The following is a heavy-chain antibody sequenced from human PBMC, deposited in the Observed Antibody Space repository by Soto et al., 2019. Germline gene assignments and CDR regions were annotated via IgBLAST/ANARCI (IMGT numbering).Heavy chain of an antibody. J-gene: IGHJ4*02. CDR2: ISYDGSNK. V-gene: IGHV3-30*18. D-gene: IGHD6-6*01. CDR1: GFTFSSYG. CDR3: AKGVKRYSSSSTKDY. Sequence: PGGSLRLSCAVSGFTFSSYGMHWVRQAPGKGLEWVAVISYDGSNKYYADSVKGRFTISRDNSKNTLYLQMNSLRAEDTAVYYCAKGVKRYSSSSTKDYWGQGTLVTVAS.